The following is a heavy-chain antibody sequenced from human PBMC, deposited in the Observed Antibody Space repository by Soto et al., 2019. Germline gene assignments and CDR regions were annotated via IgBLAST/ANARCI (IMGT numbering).Heavy chain of an antibody. Sequence: ASVKVSCKASGYTFTSYGISRVRQAPGQGLEWMGWISAYNGNTNYAQKLQGRVTMTTDTSTSTAYMELRSLRSDDTAVYYCARDLVSLWFGELRDDAFDIWGQGTMVTVSS. D-gene: IGHD3-10*01. J-gene: IGHJ3*02. CDR3: ARDLVSLWFGELRDDAFDI. CDR2: ISAYNGNT. V-gene: IGHV1-18*01. CDR1: GYTFTSYG.